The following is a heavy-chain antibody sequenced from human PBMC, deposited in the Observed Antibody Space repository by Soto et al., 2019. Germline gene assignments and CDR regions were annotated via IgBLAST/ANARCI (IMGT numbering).Heavy chain of an antibody. CDR1: GFTVNSNY. CDR2: TNTGGTT. J-gene: IGHJ6*02. V-gene: IGHV3-53*02. Sequence: EVQVLATGGGLIQPGGSLRLSCAASGFTVNSNYMSWVRQAPGEGLQWVSITNTGGTTYYADSGKGRFTVSRDNSKNTLYLQMNSLRAEDTAFYYCAKGDGFILAVWGQGTTVSVSS. CDR3: AKGDGFILAV. D-gene: IGHD1-26*01.